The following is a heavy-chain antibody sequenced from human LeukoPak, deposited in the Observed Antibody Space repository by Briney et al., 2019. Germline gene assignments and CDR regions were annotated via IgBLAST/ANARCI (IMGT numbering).Heavy chain of an antibody. CDR3: ARNSRLYDY. J-gene: IGHJ4*02. V-gene: IGHV1-2*02. CDR1: GYTFNDNY. Sequence: GASVKVSCKASGYTFNDNYMHWVRQAPGQGLEWMGWINPNSGGTNYAQKFQGRVTMTRDTSISTAYMELSRLRSDDTAVYYCARNSRLYDYWGQGTLVTVSS. D-gene: IGHD2/OR15-2a*01. CDR2: INPNSGGT.